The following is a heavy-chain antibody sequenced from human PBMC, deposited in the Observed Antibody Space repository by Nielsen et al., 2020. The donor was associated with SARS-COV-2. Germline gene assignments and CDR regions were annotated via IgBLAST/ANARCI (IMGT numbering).Heavy chain of an antibody. CDR1: GGSFSRNY. J-gene: IGHJ4*02. Sequence: SETLSLTCAVYGGSFSRNYWSWIRQPPGKGLEWMGEVNHRGNTNYNPSLKSRVTISADTSKNQFSLKLSSVTAADTAVYYCAGGFYDSRGYNLVYWGQGTLVTVSS. CDR2: VNHRGNT. D-gene: IGHD3-22*01. CDR3: AGGFYDSRGYNLVY. V-gene: IGHV4-34*01.